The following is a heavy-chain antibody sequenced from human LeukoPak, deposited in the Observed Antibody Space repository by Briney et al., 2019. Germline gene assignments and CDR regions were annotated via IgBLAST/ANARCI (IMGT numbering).Heavy chain of an antibody. CDR2: IYYSGST. CDR3: AGRLQARGDNWFDP. J-gene: IGHJ5*02. V-gene: IGHV4-30-4*01. D-gene: IGHD4-11*01. Sequence: PSETLSLTCTVSGGSSSSGDCYWSWIRQHPGKGLEWIGYIYYSGSTYYNPSLKSRVTISVDTSKNQFSLKLSSVTAADTAVYYCAGRLQARGDNWFDPWGQGTLVTVSS. CDR1: GGSSSSGDCY.